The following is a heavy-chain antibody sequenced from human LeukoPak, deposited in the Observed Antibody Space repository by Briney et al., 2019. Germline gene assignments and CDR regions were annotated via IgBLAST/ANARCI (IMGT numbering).Heavy chain of an antibody. CDR3: ARAERRVAAAGTFRWFDP. Sequence: SETLSLTCTVSGGSISSYYWSWIRQPAGKGLEWIGRIYTSGSTNYNPSLKSRVTMSVDTSKNQFSLKLSSVTAADTAVYYCARAERRVAAAGTFRWFDPWGQGTLVTVSS. CDR1: GGSISSYY. CDR2: IYTSGST. D-gene: IGHD6-13*01. J-gene: IGHJ5*02. V-gene: IGHV4-4*07.